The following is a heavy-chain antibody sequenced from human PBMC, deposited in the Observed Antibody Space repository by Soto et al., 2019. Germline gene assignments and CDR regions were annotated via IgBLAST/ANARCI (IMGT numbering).Heavy chain of an antibody. CDR1: GGTFGSYA. V-gene: IGHV1-69*13. CDR3: ARSQGSSTSLEIYYYYYYGMDV. J-gene: IGHJ6*02. Sequence: GASVKVSCKASGGTFGSYAISWVRQAPGQGLEWMGGIIPIPGTANYAQKFQGRVTIAADESTSTAYMELSSLRSGDTAVYYCARSQGSSTSLEIYYYYYYGMDVWGQGTTVTVSS. D-gene: IGHD2-2*01. CDR2: IIPIPGTA.